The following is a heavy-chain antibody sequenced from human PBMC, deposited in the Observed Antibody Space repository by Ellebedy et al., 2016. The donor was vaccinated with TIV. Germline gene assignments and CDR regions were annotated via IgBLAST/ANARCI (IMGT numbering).Heavy chain of an antibody. V-gene: IGHV3-7*03. CDR2: INPDGSAE. D-gene: IGHD3-16*01. Sequence: PGGSLRLSCEVPGFIISDDWMSWVRQAPGKGLEWVAHINPDGSAEYYVDSVKGRLTISRDNAKRSLFLQRNSLRVDDTAVYYCVTWDRSYGPWGQGSLVTISS. J-gene: IGHJ5*02. CDR3: VTWDRSYGP. CDR1: GFIISDDW.